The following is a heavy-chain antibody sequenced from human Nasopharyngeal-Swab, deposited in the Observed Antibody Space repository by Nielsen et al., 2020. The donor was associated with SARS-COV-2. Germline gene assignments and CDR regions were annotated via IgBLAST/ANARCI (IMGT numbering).Heavy chain of an antibody. D-gene: IGHD6-19*01. Sequence: GGSLRLSCAASGFTFSSYGMHWVRQAPGKGLEWVAVIWYDGSDKYYADSVKGRFTISRDNSKNTLYLQMNSLRAEDTAVYYCARDILSSGRSIDYWGQGTLVTVSS. CDR1: GFTFSSYG. J-gene: IGHJ4*02. V-gene: IGHV3-33*01. CDR3: ARDILSSGRSIDY. CDR2: IWYDGSDK.